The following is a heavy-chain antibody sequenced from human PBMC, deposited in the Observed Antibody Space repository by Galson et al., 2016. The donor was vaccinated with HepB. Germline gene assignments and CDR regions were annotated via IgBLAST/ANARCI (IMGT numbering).Heavy chain of an antibody. CDR2: IKRDGSVT. D-gene: IGHD2-8*01. V-gene: IGHV3-7*03. J-gene: IGHJ4*02. CDR3: AKDPLGVDEFDY. CDR1: GFSFTTYW. Sequence: SLRLSCAASGFSFTTYWMTWLRQAPRKGLEWVANIKRDGSVTHYGDSVKGRFTISRDNAANSLYLQMNSLRAEGTAIYYCAKDPLGVDEFDYWGQGTLVTVSS.